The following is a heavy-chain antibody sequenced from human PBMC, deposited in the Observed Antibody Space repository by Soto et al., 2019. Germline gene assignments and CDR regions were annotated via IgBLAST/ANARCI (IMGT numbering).Heavy chain of an antibody. D-gene: IGHD2-2*01. CDR3: ARYIPGVRYYGMDV. CDR1: GFTFSSYA. Sequence: GGSLRLSCAASGFTFSSYAMKWVRQAPGKGLEWVSLIGESGSPTYYADSVKGRFTISRDNSGDTLFLEMYSLRAEDTAVYYCARYIPGVRYYGMDVWGQGTTVTVS. J-gene: IGHJ6*02. CDR2: IGESGSPT. V-gene: IGHV3-23*01.